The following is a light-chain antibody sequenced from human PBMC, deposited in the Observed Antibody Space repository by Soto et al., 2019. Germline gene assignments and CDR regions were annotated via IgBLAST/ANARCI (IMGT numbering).Light chain of an antibody. CDR1: QSLLHITGETF. CDR3: MQSTQLPPT. J-gene: IGKJ5*01. Sequence: DVVMTQTPLSLSVAPGQPASSSFKSIQSLLHITGETFLCWYLQKPGQSPQLLIYEVSTRVSGVPDRFSGSGSGTDFTLEISRVETDDVGIYYCMQSTQLPPTFGQGTRLE. CDR2: EVS. V-gene: IGKV2D-29*02.